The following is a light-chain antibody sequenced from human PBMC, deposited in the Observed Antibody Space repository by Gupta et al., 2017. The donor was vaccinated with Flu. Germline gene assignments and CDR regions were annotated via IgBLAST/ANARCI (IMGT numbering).Light chain of an antibody. CDR3: VLYMGSGIWV. J-gene: IGLJ3*02. CDR1: SGSVSTSYY. CDR2: STN. Sequence: QTLVTQAPSFSVSSGGKVTLPRGLSSGSVSTSYYPSWYQQTPGQAPRTLIYSTNTRSSGVPDRFSGSILGNKAALTITGAQADDESDYYCVLYMGSGIWVFGGGTKLTVL. V-gene: IGLV8-61*01.